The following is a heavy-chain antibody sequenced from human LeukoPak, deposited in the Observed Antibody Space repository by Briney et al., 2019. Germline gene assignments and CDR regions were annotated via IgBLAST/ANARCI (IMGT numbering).Heavy chain of an antibody. D-gene: IGHD5-18*01. CDR1: GFTFGSYA. J-gene: IGHJ4*02. CDR2: ISGGGGYI. V-gene: IGHV3-23*01. CDR3: AKNRGTGMAFYDH. Sequence: GGSLRLSCAASGFTFGSYAMTWVRRAPGKGLEWVSAISGGGGYIYYGDSVKGRFTSSRDNSESTLYLQMNNLRAEDAAVYYCAKNRGTGMAFYDHWGQGTQVTVSS.